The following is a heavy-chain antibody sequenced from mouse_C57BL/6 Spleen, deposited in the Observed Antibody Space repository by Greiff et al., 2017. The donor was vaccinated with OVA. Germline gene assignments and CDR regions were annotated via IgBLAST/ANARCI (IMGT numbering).Heavy chain of an antibody. D-gene: IGHD2-4*01. V-gene: IGHV1-80*01. CDR1: GYAFSSYW. Sequence: VKLQESGAELVKPGASVKISCKASGYAFSSYWMNWVKQRPGKGLEWIGQIYPGDGDTNYNGKFKGKATLTADKSSSTAYMQLSSLTSEDSAVYFCAKSDDYDGTGYFDYWGQGTTLTVSS. J-gene: IGHJ2*01. CDR2: IYPGDGDT. CDR3: AKSDDYDGTGYFDY.